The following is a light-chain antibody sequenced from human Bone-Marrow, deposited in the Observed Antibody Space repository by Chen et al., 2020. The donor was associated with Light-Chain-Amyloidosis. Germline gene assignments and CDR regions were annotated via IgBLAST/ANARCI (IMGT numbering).Light chain of an antibody. CDR1: SGSISTNY. V-gene: IGLV6-57*01. J-gene: IGLJ3*02. CDR2: EDD. Sequence: NFMLTQPHSVSESPWKTVIISCTPSSGSISTNYVQWYQQRPGSSTTTVIYEDDQRPSGVPDRFSGSIDRSSNSASLTISGLKTEDEADYYCQSYQGSSQGVFGGGTKLTVL. CDR3: QSYQGSSQGV.